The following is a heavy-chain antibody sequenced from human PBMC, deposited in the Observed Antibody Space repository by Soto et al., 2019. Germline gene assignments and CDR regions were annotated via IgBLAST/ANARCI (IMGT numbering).Heavy chain of an antibody. V-gene: IGHV3-23*01. CDR3: AKALGDYDYIWGSYRYPSGLDY. Sequence: GGSLRLSCAASGFTFSSYAMSWVRQAPGKGLEWVSAISGSGGSTNYADSVKGRFTISRDNSKNTLYLQMNSLRAEDTAVYYCAKALGDYDYIWGSYRYPSGLDYWGQGTLVTVSS. CDR2: ISGSGGST. J-gene: IGHJ4*02. CDR1: GFTFSSYA. D-gene: IGHD3-16*02.